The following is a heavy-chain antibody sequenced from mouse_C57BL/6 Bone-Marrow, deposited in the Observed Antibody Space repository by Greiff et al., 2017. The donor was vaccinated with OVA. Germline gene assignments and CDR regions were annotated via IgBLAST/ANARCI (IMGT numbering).Heavy chain of an antibody. V-gene: IGHV1-64*01. CDR1: GYTFTSYW. J-gene: IGHJ4*01. CDR3: VRSGYRNDWEAMDY. CDR2: IHPDSGST. D-gene: IGHD2-14*01. Sequence: QVQLQQPGAELVKPGASVKLSCKASGYTFTSYWMHWVKQRPGQGLEWIGMIHPDSGSTKYNEKFKGKATLTVDKSSSTAYMQLSSLTSEDSAFYYCVRSGYRNDWEAMDYWGQGTSVTVSS.